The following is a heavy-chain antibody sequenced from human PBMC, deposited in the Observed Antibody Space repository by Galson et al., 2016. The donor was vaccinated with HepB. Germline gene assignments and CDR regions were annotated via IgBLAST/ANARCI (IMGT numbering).Heavy chain of an antibody. J-gene: IGHJ4*02. V-gene: IGHV3-30-3*01. CDR1: GFTFSSYA. D-gene: IGHD2-21*02. Sequence: SLRLSCAASGFTFSSYAIHWVRQAPGKGLEWVAVISSDDGSNRYYADSVKGRFTISRDNSKNTLYLQMNSLRAEDTAVYYCAKDPIQCGGDCTRASYYFDYWGQGLLVTVSS. CDR2: ISSDDGSNR. CDR3: AKDPIQCGGDCTRASYYFDY.